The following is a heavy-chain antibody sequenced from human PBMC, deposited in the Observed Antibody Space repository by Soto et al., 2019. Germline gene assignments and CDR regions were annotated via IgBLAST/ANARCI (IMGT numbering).Heavy chain of an antibody. D-gene: IGHD2-2*01. CDR3: AKGGWAVVVPAADYYYYYMDV. Sequence: GGSLRLSCAASGFTFSSYAMSWVRQAPGKGLEWVSAISGSGGSTYYADSVKGRFTIPRDNSKNTLYLQMNSLRAEDTTVYYCAKGGWAVVVPAADYYYYYMDVWGKGTTVTVSS. V-gene: IGHV3-23*01. CDR2: ISGSGGST. CDR1: GFTFSSYA. J-gene: IGHJ6*03.